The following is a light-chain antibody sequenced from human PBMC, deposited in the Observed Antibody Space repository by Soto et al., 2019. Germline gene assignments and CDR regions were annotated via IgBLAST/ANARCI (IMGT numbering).Light chain of an antibody. J-gene: IGLJ2*01. V-gene: IGLV2-14*03. CDR1: SSDVGGYNY. CDR3: SSYTSSSTE. CDR2: DVS. Sequence: QSALTQPASVSGSRGQSITISCTGTSSDVGGYNYVSWYQQHPGKAPKLMIYDVSNRPSGISNRFSGSKSGNTASLTISGLQAEDEAVYYCSSYTSSSTEFGGGTKLTVL.